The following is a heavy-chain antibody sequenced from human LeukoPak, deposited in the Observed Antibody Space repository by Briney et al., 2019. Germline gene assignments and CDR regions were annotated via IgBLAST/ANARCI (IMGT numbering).Heavy chain of an antibody. J-gene: IGHJ4*02. CDR3: ARGQVEWFGELFY. Sequence: GRSLRLSCAASGFTFSSYAMHWVRQAPGKGLEWVAVISYDGSNKYYADSVKGRFTISRDNAKNSLYLQMNSLRAEDTAVYYCARGQVEWFGELFYWGQGTLVTVSS. CDR2: ISYDGSNK. V-gene: IGHV3-30-3*01. D-gene: IGHD3-10*01. CDR1: GFTFSSYA.